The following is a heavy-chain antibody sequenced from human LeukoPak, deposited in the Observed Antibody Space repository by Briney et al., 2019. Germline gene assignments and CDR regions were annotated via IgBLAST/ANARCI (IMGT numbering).Heavy chain of an antibody. Sequence: SETLSLTCTVSGGSISSHYWSWIRQPPGKGLEWIGYIYYSGSTNYNPSLKSRVTISVDTSKNQFSLKLSSVTAADTAVYYCAREFCSSTSCYRGVDAFDIWGQGTMVTVSS. CDR2: IYYSGST. CDR1: GGSISSHY. V-gene: IGHV4-59*11. CDR3: AREFCSSTSCYRGVDAFDI. D-gene: IGHD2-2*01. J-gene: IGHJ3*02.